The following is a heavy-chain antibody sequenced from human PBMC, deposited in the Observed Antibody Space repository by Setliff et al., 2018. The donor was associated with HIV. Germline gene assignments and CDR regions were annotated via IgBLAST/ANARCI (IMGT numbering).Heavy chain of an antibody. CDR3: ARRGESTGSWFSSWYSYDMDV. CDR1: GVSLGSESYY. V-gene: IGHV4-39*01. CDR2: MYYNGKI. Sequence: SETLSLTCTVSGVSLGSESYYWGWVRQPPGKALEWVGSMYYNGKIFYNPSLRSRVTIFVDSSKNELSLRLQSVTAADTAVYYCARRGESTGSWFSSWYSYDMDVWGQGTTVTVSS. D-gene: IGHD2-15*01. J-gene: IGHJ6*02.